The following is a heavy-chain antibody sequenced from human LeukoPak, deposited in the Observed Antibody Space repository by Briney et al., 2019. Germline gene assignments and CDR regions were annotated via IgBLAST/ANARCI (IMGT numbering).Heavy chain of an antibody. CDR3: ARDVQEEIGYSIDY. J-gene: IGHJ4*02. D-gene: IGHD3-22*01. Sequence: ASVKVSCKASGYTFTGYYMHWVRQAPGQGLEWMGWINPNSGGTNYAQKFQGRVTMTRDTSISTAYMELSRLRSDDTAVYYCARDVQEEIGYSIDYWGQGTLVTASS. CDR2: INPNSGGT. CDR1: GYTFTGYY. V-gene: IGHV1-2*02.